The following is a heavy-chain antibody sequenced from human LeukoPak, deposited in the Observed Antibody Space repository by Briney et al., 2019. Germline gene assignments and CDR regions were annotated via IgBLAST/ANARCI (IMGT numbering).Heavy chain of an antibody. J-gene: IGHJ4*02. V-gene: IGHV4-39*01. CDR2: IYYSGST. D-gene: IGHD3-10*01. Sequence: SETLSLTCTVSGGSISSSSYYWGWIRQPPGKGLEWIGSIYYSGSTYYNPSLKSRITISVDTSKNQFSLKLSSVTAADTAVYYCASWVPFGRHAKYYFDYWGQGTLVTVSS. CDR1: GGSISSSSYY. CDR3: ASWVPFGRHAKYYFDY.